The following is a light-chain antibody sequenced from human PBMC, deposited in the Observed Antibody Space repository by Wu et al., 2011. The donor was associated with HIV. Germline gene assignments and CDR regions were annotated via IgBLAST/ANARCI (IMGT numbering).Light chain of an antibody. CDR1: QDISDS. CDR2: AAS. Sequence: GDRVTITCRASQDISDSLAWYQQNPGKVPKLLIYAASTLQSGVPSRFSGSRSGADFTLTIDGLQPEDVATYYCQKYNSAPLTFGGGTKGGD. J-gene: IGKJ4*01. V-gene: IGKV1-27*01. CDR3: QKYNSAPLT.